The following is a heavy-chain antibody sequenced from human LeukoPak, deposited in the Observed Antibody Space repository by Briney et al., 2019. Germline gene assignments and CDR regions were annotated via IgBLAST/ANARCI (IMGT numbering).Heavy chain of an antibody. D-gene: IGHD5-18*01. J-gene: IGHJ6*02. CDR2: IYYSGST. V-gene: IGHV4-39*01. Sequence: SETLSLTCTVSGGSISSSSYYWGWIRQPPGKGLEWIGSIYYSGSTYYNPSLKSRVTISVDTSKNQFSLKLSSVTAADTAVYYCARHLRPGYSYGGYYYYGMDVWGQGTTVTVSS. CDR1: GGSISSSSYY. CDR3: ARHLRPGYSYGGYYYYGMDV.